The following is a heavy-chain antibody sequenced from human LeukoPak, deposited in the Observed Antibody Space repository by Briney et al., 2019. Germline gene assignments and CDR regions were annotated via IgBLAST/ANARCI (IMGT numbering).Heavy chain of an antibody. CDR3: ASRLGGSYFF. CDR2: INSNEDTI. D-gene: IGHD1-26*01. Sequence: GGTLRLSCAASGFTFSSYGMNWVRQAPGKGLEWVSFINSNEDTIYYADSVKGRFTISRDNAKNSLFLQMNSLRAEDTAVYYCASRLGGSYFFWGQGTLVTVSS. J-gene: IGHJ4*02. CDR1: GFTFSSYG. V-gene: IGHV3-48*03.